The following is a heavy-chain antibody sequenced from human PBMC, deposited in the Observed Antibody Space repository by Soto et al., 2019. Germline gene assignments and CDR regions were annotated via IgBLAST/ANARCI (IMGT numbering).Heavy chain of an antibody. CDR2: IKTKTDKYAT. V-gene: IGHV3-73*02. D-gene: IGHD1-7*01. J-gene: IGHJ5*02. CDR3: TRLPNWNFRFDP. CDR1: GFTFSGSA. Sequence: EVQLVESGGGLVQPGGSLRLSCAASGFTFSGSAMHWVRQASGKGLEWVGRIKTKTDKYATAYAASVKGRFTISRDDSKRTAYLQMNSLKTEDTAVYYCTRLPNWNFRFDPWGQGTLVTVSS.